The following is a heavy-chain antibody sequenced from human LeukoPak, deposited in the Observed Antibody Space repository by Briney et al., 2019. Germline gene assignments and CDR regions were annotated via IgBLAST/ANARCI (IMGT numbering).Heavy chain of an antibody. CDR2: ISGSGGST. J-gene: IGHJ4*02. CDR1: GFTFSSYA. V-gene: IGHV3-23*01. Sequence: GGSLRLSCAASGFTFSSYAMSWVRQAPGKGLGGGSAISGSGGSTYYADSVKGRFTISRDNSKNTLYLQMNSLRAEDTAVYYCAKDGYSSSFFDYWGQGTLVTVSS. CDR3: AKDGYSSSFFDY. D-gene: IGHD6-13*01.